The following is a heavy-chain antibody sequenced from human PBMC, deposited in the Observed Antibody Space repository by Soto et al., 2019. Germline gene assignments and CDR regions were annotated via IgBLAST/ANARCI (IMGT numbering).Heavy chain of an antibody. Sequence: SEMLCLTCVASVYSISIGYYWGWIRQLPGKGLEWIGTIYHNGRTYYNPSLKSRVTVSLDMAKNQFSLRLTSVTAADTSIYYCARQGGVSGNYLGYFDSWGQGNMVTGSS. CDR3: ARQGGVSGNYLGYFDS. CDR2: IYHNGRT. D-gene: IGHD3-10*01. V-gene: IGHV4-38-2*01. CDR1: VYSISIGYY. J-gene: IGHJ4*02.